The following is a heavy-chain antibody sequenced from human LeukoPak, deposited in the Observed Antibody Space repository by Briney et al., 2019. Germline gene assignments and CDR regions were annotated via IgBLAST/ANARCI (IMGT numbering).Heavy chain of an antibody. CDR2: INPNSGGT. V-gene: IGHV1-2*02. D-gene: IGHD2-2*02. CDR3: ARGPDFGQLGTIDIVVVPAAISFICDY. J-gene: IGHJ4*02. Sequence: ASVKVSCKASGYTFAGYYMHWVRQAPGQGLEWMGWINPNSGGTNYAQKFQGRVTMTRDTSISTAYMELSRLRSDDAVVYYCARGPDFGQLGTIDIVVVPAAISFICDYWGQGTLVTVSS. CDR1: GYTFAGYY.